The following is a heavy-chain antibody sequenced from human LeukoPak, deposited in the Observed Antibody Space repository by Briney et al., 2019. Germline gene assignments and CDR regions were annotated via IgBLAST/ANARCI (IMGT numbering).Heavy chain of an antibody. Sequence: PGGSLRLSCAASGFTVSSNYRSWVRQAPGKGLEWVSVIYSGGSTYYADSVKGRFTTSRDNSKNTLYLQMNSLRAEDTAVYYCARGPSGSYFSYYFDYWGQGTLVTVSS. CDR3: ARGPSGSYFSYYFDY. CDR2: IYSGGST. V-gene: IGHV3-53*01. J-gene: IGHJ4*02. CDR1: GFTVSSNY. D-gene: IGHD1-26*01.